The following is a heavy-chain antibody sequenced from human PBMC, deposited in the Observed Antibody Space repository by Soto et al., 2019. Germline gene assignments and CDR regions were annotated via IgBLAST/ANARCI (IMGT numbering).Heavy chain of an antibody. CDR1: GGTFSSYA. CDR2: IIPIFGTA. V-gene: IGHV1-69*13. J-gene: IGHJ5*02. D-gene: IGHD2-8*01. CDR3: ARVYVPYNWFDP. Sequence: SVKVSCKASGGTFSSYAISWVRQAPGQGLEWMGGIIPIFGTANYAQKFQGRVTITADESTSTAYMELSSLRSEDTAVYYCARVYVPYNWFDPWGQGTLVTVSS.